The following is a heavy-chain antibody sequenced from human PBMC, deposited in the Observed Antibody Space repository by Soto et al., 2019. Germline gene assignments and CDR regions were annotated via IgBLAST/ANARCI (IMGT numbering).Heavy chain of an antibody. Sequence: SETLSLTCAVYGGSFSGYYWSWIRQPPGKGLEWIGEINHSGSTNYNPSLKSRVTISVDTSKNQFSLRLSSVTAADTAVYYCAREGDNGDWNQIDYWGQGTLVTVSS. CDR1: GGSFSGYY. V-gene: IGHV4-34*01. D-gene: IGHD4-17*01. CDR2: INHSGST. J-gene: IGHJ4*02. CDR3: AREGDNGDWNQIDY.